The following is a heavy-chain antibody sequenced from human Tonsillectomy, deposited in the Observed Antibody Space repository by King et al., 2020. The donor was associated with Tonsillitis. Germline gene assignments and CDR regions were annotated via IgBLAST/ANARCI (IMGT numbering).Heavy chain of an antibody. D-gene: IGHD3-16*02. CDR2: IDWNGSNT. J-gene: IGHJ4*02. Sequence: VQLVESGGGVVRPGGSLRLSCVASGFTFDDYGMTWVRQAPGKGLEWVSGIDWNGSNTDYADSVRGRFTISRDNAKNSLFLQMNSLRAEDTALYYCARVYDYVGVSHRSRNFAYWGQGTLLTVSS. CDR1: GFTFDDYG. CDR3: ARVYDYVGVSHRSRNFAY. V-gene: IGHV3-20*04.